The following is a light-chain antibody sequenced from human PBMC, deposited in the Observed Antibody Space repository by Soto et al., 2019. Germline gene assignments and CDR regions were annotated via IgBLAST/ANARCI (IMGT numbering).Light chain of an antibody. Sequence: SVLTQPPSVSGAPGQRVTISCTGSSSNIGAGYDVHWYQQLPGTAPKLLIYGNSNRPSGVPDRFSGSKSDTSASLAITGLQAEDEADYYCQSYDSSLSGVVFGGGTKLTVL. CDR1: SSNIGAGYD. J-gene: IGLJ2*01. CDR3: QSYDSSLSGVV. CDR2: GNS. V-gene: IGLV1-40*01.